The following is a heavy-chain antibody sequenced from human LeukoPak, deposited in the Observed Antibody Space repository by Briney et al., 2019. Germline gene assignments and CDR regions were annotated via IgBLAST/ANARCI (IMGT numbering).Heavy chain of an antibody. V-gene: IGHV1-18*01. CDR2: ISAYNGNT. CDR3: ARVRDEIYNWNDDDAFDI. CDR1: GYTFTSYG. J-gene: IGHJ3*02. D-gene: IGHD1-1*01. Sequence: ASVKVSCKASGYTFTSYGISWVRQAPGQGLEWMGWISAYNGNTNYAQKLQGRVTMTTDTSTSTAYMELRSLRSDDTAVYYCARVRDEIYNWNDDDAFDIWGQGTMVTVSS.